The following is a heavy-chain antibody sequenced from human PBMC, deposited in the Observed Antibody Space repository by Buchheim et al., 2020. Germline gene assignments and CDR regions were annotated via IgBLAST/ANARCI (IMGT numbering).Heavy chain of an antibody. CDR1: GFTFSSYS. CDR3: AKASVVVAATPYYYGMDV. Sequence: EVQLVESGGGLVQPGGSLRLSCAASGFTFSSYSMNWVRQAPGKGLEWVSYISSSSSTIYYADSVKGRFTISRDNSKNTLYLQMNSLRAEDTAVYYCAKASVVVAATPYYYGMDVWGQGTT. V-gene: IGHV3-48*01. CDR2: ISSSSSTI. J-gene: IGHJ6*02. D-gene: IGHD2-15*01.